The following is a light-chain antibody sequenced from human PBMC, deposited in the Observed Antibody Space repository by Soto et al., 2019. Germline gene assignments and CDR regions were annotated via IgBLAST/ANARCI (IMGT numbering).Light chain of an antibody. J-gene: IGKJ1*01. V-gene: IGKV1-9*01. CDR1: QDISSF. Sequence: DIQLTQSPSFLSASVGDRVTITCRASQDISSFLAWYQQKPGKAPNLLIYGASTLQTGVPSRFSGSGSGTDFTLTISSLQPDDFATYYCQQYNGYSTFGQGTKVDNK. CDR2: GAS. CDR3: QQYNGYST.